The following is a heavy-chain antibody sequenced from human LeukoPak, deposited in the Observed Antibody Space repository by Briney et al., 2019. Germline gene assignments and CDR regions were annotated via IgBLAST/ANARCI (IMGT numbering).Heavy chain of an antibody. CDR1: GFTFSSYW. CDR3: ASIHYYGSGSHDY. D-gene: IGHD3-10*01. J-gene: IGHJ4*02. CDR2: INSDGSST. Sequence: PGGSLRLSCAASGFTFSSYWMHWVRQAPGKGLVWVSRINSDGSSTSYADSVKGRFTISRDNAKNTLYPQMNSLRAEDTAVYYCASIHYYGSGSHDYWGQGTLVTVSS. V-gene: IGHV3-74*01.